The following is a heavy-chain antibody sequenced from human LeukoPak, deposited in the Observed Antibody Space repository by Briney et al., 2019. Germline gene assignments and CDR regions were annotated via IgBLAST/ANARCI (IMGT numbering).Heavy chain of an antibody. J-gene: IGHJ4*02. CDR2: IYASGTT. CDR3: ARGPYCGGDRYFDN. D-gene: IGHD2-21*01. CDR1: GGSISSYY. V-gene: IGHV4-4*07. Sequence: PSETLSLTCTVSGGSISSYYWTWVRQPAGKGLEWIGRIYASGTTNYNPSLNSRVTMSVDTSKNQFSLRLSSVTAADTAVYYCARGPYCGGDRYFDNWGQGTLVTVSS.